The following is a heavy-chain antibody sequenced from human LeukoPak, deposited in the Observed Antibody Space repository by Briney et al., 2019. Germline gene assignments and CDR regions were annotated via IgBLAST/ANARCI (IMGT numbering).Heavy chain of an antibody. CDR3: ARGGVYNNDY. D-gene: IGHD1-14*01. V-gene: IGHV3-21*01. J-gene: IGHJ4*02. CDR1: GFTFSSYN. CDR2: IKSRDTYM. Sequence: PGGSLRLSCAASGFTFSSYNMNWVRQAPGKGLEWVSSIKSRDTYMYYADSVKGRFTISRDNAKNSLYLQMNSLRAEDTAVYYCARGGVYNNDYWGQGTLATVPS.